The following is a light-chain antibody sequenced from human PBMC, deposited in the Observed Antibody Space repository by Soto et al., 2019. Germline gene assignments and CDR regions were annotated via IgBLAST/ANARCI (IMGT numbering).Light chain of an antibody. Sequence: QSALTQPASVSGSPGQSITISCTGTSSDVGGYNYVSWYQQHLGKAPKLMINDVSNRPSGVSNRFSGSKSGNTASLTISGLQAEDEADYYCSSYTSSSTDVVFGGGTKVTVL. CDR3: SSYTSSSTDVV. J-gene: IGLJ2*01. CDR1: SSDVGGYNY. V-gene: IGLV2-14*01. CDR2: DVS.